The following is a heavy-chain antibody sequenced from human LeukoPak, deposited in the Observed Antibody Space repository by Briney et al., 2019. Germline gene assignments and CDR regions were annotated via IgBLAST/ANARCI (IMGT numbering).Heavy chain of an antibody. CDR2: MNNDGRVL. D-gene: IGHD3-16*01. J-gene: IGHJ4*02. V-gene: IGHV3-74*01. Sequence: GGSLRLACTVSGFTCNTYWMHWVRQAPLSGLVWVSRMNNDGRVLSDADYVKGRFTISRDNAKNTLYLQMNSLRAEDTAVYYCAREFEATGFWALDYWGQGTLVTASS. CDR3: AREFEATGFWALDY. CDR1: GFTCNTYW.